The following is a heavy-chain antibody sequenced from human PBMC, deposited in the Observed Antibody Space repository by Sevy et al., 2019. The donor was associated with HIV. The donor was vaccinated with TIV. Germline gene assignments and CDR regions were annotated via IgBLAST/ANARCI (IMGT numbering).Heavy chain of an antibody. D-gene: IGHD3-10*01. V-gene: IGHV3-53*01. CDR2: IYSGGST. J-gene: IGHJ4*02. Sequence: GGSLRLSCAASGFTFSSYAMSWVRQAPGKGLEWVSVIYSGGSTYYADSVKGRFTISRDNSKNTLYLQMNSLRAEDTAVYYCARDSGGYQGVFDYWGQGTLVTVSS. CDR1: GFTFSSYA. CDR3: ARDSGGYQGVFDY.